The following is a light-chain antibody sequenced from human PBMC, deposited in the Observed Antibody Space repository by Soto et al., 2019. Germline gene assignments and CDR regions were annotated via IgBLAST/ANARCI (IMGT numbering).Light chain of an antibody. CDR1: QTINKW. Sequence: DIPMTQSPSTLSASVGDRVTITCRASQTINKWLAWYQQKPGKAPNVLIYKASSLESGVPSRFSGSGYGTDFTLTISSLQPDDFATYYCLQYHAFPHTFGQGTKLEIK. CDR2: KAS. CDR3: LQYHAFPHT. V-gene: IGKV1-5*03. J-gene: IGKJ2*01.